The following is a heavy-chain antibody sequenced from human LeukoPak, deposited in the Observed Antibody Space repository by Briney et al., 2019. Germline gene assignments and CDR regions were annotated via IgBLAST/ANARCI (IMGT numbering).Heavy chain of an antibody. CDR3: ARRYCSGGSCYSGGNWFDP. J-gene: IGHJ5*02. Sequence: SETLSLTCTVSGGSISSYYWSWIRQPPGKGLEWIGYIHYSGSTNYNPSLKSRVTISVDPSKNQFSLKLSSGTAADTAVYYCARRYCSGGSCYSGGNWFDPWGQGTLVTVSS. V-gene: IGHV4-59*08. CDR2: IHYSGST. CDR1: GGSISSYY. D-gene: IGHD2-15*01.